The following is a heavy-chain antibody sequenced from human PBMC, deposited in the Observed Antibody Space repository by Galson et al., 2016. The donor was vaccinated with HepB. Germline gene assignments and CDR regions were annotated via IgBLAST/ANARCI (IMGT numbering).Heavy chain of an antibody. CDR3: AKSGRYYGVDHFDY. Sequence: SLRLSCAASGFTFSSYGMHWVRQALGKGLEWVAVISYDGSNKYYADSVKGRFTISRDHSKNTLYLQMDSLRAEDTAVYYCAKSGRYYGVDHFDYWGQGTLVTVSS. CDR1: GFTFSSYG. V-gene: IGHV3-30*18. D-gene: IGHD4-17*01. J-gene: IGHJ4*02. CDR2: ISYDGSNK.